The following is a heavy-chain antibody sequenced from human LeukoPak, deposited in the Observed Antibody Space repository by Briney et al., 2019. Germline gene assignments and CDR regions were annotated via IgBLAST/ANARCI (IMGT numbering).Heavy chain of an antibody. CDR2: INHGGVT. Sequence: SETLSLTCAVYGGSFNTYYWSWLRQPPGKGLEWIGEINHGGVTNYNPSLKSRVTISEDTAKNQFSLKLTSVTAADTAVYYCARETCSSGNCDAFDIWGQGTVVTVSS. D-gene: IGHD2-15*01. CDR3: ARETCSSGNCDAFDI. CDR1: GGSFNTYY. V-gene: IGHV4-34*01. J-gene: IGHJ3*02.